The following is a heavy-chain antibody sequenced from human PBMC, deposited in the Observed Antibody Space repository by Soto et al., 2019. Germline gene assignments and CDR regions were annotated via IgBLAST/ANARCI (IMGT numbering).Heavy chain of an antibody. Sequence: GSLRLSCVASEFIFSRYAMTWVRQAAGKGLQWVAGLGPDGRNTFYGESVRGRFTISRDNSRNTLYLQMSSLRAEDTAVYFCVKQMTTWTDSFFDFWGQGIQVTVSS. J-gene: IGHJ4*02. CDR1: EFIFSRYA. CDR3: VKQMTTWTDSFFDF. CDR2: LGPDGRNT. V-gene: IGHV3-23*01. D-gene: IGHD4-17*01.